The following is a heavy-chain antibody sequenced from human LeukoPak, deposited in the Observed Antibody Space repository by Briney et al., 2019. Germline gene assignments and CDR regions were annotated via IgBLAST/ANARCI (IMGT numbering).Heavy chain of an antibody. J-gene: IGHJ4*02. CDR3: AKDIRWWNSPRSFDY. V-gene: IGHV3-23*01. D-gene: IGHD2-15*01. CDR1: GFTFSSYS. Sequence: PGGSLRLSCAASGFTFSSYSMNWVRQAPGKGLEWVSAISGSGGSTYYADSVKGRFTISRDNSKNTLYLQMNSLRAEDTAVYYCAKDIRWWNSPRSFDYWGQGTLVTVSS. CDR2: ISGSGGST.